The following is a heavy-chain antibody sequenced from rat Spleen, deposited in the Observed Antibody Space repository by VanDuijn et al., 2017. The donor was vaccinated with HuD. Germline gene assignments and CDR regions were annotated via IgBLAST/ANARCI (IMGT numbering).Heavy chain of an antibody. CDR2: ISYEGSTT. Sequence: EVQLVESGGGLVRPGRSLKLSCAASGFTFSDYYMAWVRQAPKKGLEWVASISYEGSTTHYGDSVKGRFTISRDSAESTLYLQMNSLRSEDTATYYCARRYDFDFWGQGVVVTVSS. CDR1: GFTFSDYY. D-gene: IGHD2-1*01. J-gene: IGHJ2*01. CDR3: ARRYDFDF. V-gene: IGHV5-22*01.